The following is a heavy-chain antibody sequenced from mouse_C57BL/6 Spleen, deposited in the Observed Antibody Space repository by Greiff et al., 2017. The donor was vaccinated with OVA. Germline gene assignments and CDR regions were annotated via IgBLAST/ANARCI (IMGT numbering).Heavy chain of an antibody. D-gene: IGHD1-1*01. V-gene: IGHV1-42*01. CDR2: INPSTGGT. Sequence: EVKLMESGPELVKPGASVKISCKASGYSFTGYYMNWVKQSPEKSLEWIGEINPSTGGTTYNQKFKAKATLTVDKSSSTAYMQLKSLTSEDSAVYYCARRPTVVEYYFDYWGQGTTLTVSS. CDR1: GYSFTGYY. J-gene: IGHJ2*01. CDR3: ARRPTVVEYYFDY.